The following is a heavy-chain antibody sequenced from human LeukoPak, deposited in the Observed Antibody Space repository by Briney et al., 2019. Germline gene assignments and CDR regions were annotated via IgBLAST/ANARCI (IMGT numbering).Heavy chain of an antibody. Sequence: SETLSLTCTASGGSISSSSYYWGWIRQPPGKGLEWIGSIYYSGSTYYNPSLKSRVTISVDTSKNQFSLKLSSVTAADTAVYYCASPILTGAAYYFDYWGQGTLVTVSS. J-gene: IGHJ4*02. CDR1: GGSISSSSYY. CDR2: IYYSGST. D-gene: IGHD7-27*01. CDR3: ASPILTGAAYYFDY. V-gene: IGHV4-39*01.